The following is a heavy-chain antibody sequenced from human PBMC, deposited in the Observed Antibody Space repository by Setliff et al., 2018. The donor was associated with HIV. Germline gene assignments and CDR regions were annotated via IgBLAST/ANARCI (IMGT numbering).Heavy chain of an antibody. CDR1: NYSINSVYS. CDR3: ARQTYKSGRYDS. V-gene: IGHV4-38-2*01. D-gene: IGHD3-3*01. CDR2: IYHSGST. Sequence: SETLSLTCAVSNYSINSVYSWGWIRQPPGKGLEWIGSIYHSGSTYYNPSLESRVTISVDTSKNQVSLSLSSVTASDTAVYYCARQTYKSGRYDSWGQGTLVTVSS. J-gene: IGHJ5*01.